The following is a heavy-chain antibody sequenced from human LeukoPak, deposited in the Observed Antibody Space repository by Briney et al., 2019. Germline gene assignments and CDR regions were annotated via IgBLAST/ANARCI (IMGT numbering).Heavy chain of an antibody. J-gene: IGHJ4*02. V-gene: IGHV4-4*02. CDR2: IYHSGST. D-gene: IGHD6-13*01. Sequence: SETLSLTCAVSGGSISSSTWWSWVRQPPGKGLEWIGEIYHSGSTNYNPSLKSRVTISVDKSKNQFYLKLSSVTAADTAVYYCARSPPAGYSSSWYGLYYFGYWGQGTLVTVSS. CDR3: ARSPPAGYSSSWYGLYYFGY. CDR1: GGSISSSTW.